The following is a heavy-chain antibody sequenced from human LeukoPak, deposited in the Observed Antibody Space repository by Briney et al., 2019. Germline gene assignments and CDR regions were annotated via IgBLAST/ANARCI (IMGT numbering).Heavy chain of an antibody. D-gene: IGHD1-26*01. V-gene: IGHV4-38-2*02. CDR2: IYHSGST. J-gene: IGHJ4*02. CDR1: GYSISSGYY. CDR3: AKMYGGTYIGN. Sequence: SETLSLTCTVSGYSISSGYYWGWIRQPPGKGLEWIGSIYHSGSTYYNPSLKSRVTISVDTSKNQFSLKLSSVTAADTAVYYCAKMYGGTYIGNWGQGTLVTVSA.